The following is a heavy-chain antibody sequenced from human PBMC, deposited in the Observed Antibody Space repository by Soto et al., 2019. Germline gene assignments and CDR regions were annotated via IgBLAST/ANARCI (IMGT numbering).Heavy chain of an antibody. Sequence: GGSLRLSCAASGFTVSSNYMSWVRQAPGKGLEWVSVIYSGGSTYYADSVKGRFTISRDNSKNTLYLQMNSLRAEDTAVYYCAKSAWSGELFSFDYWGQGTLVTVSS. J-gene: IGHJ4*02. CDR3: AKSAWSGELFSFDY. D-gene: IGHD3-10*01. V-gene: IGHV3-53*01. CDR2: IYSGGST. CDR1: GFTVSSNY.